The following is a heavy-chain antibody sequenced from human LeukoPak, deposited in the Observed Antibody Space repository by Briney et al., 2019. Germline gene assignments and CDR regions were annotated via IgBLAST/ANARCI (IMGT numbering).Heavy chain of an antibody. CDR2: ISGSGGDS. J-gene: IGHJ4*02. CDR1: GFIFANYA. CDR3: ASEIIFGSFDY. Sequence: PGGSLRLSCTTSGFIFANYAMAWVRQSPGKGLEWVSTISGSGGDSYYADSVRGRFTISRDNSRHTLYLQLNSLRAEDTAVYYCASEIIFGSFDYWGQGTLVTVSS. D-gene: IGHD3-3*01. V-gene: IGHV3-23*01.